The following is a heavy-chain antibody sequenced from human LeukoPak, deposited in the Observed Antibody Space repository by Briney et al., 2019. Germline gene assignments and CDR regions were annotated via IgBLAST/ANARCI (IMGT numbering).Heavy chain of an antibody. Sequence: SETLSLTCTVSGGSISSYCWNWLRQPPGKGLEWIGYMYYSGSTNYNPSLKSRVTISVDTSKNQFSLKLSSVTTADTAVYYCARKVAGTWSFDYWGQGTLVTVSS. J-gene: IGHJ4*02. D-gene: IGHD6-19*01. CDR3: ARKVAGTWSFDY. V-gene: IGHV4-59*01. CDR2: MYYSGST. CDR1: GGSISSYC.